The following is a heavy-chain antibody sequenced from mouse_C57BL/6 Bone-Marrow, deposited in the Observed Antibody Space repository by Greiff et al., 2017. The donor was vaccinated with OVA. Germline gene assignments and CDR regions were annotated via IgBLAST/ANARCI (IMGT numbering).Heavy chain of an antibody. J-gene: IGHJ1*03. CDR1: GYTFTSYW. CDR3: ARWAIYYYGSEYFDV. Sequence: VQLKQPGAELVMPGASVKLSCKASGYTFTSYWMHWVKQRPGQGLEWIGEIDPSDSYTNYNQKFKGKSTLTVDKSSSTAYMQLSSLTSEDSAVYYCARWAIYYYGSEYFDVWGTGTTVTVSS. CDR2: IDPSDSYT. V-gene: IGHV1-69*01. D-gene: IGHD1-1*01.